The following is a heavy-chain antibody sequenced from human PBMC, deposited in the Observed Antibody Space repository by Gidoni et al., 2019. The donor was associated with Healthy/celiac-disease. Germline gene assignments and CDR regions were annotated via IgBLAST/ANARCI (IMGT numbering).Heavy chain of an antibody. J-gene: IGHJ6*03. D-gene: IGHD6-19*01. CDR2: ISWNSGSI. CDR3: AKDVKKIAVAHYYYYYMDV. V-gene: IGHV3-9*01. Sequence: EVQLVESGGGLVQPGRSLRLSCAASGFTFDDYAMHWVRQAPGKGLEWVSGISWNSGSIGYADSVKGRFTISRDNAKNSLYLQMNSLRAEDTALYYCAKDVKKIAVAHYYYYYMDVWGKGTTVTVSS. CDR1: GFTFDDYA.